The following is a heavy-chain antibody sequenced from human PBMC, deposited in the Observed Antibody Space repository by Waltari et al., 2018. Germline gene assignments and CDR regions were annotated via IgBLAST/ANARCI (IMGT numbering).Heavy chain of an antibody. Sequence: EVQLVESGGGVVRPGGSLRLSCAASGFTFDDYGMSWVRQAPGKGLEWVSGINWNGGSTGYADSVKGRFTISRDNAKNSLYLQMNSLRAEDTALYHCARVFGGIVGATFYFDYWGQGTLVTVSS. V-gene: IGHV3-20*01. D-gene: IGHD1-26*01. CDR1: GFTFDDYG. CDR2: INWNGGST. J-gene: IGHJ4*02. CDR3: ARVFGGIVGATFYFDY.